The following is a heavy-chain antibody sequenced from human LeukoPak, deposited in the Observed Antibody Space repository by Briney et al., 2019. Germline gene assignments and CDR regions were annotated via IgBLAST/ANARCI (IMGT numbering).Heavy chain of an antibody. D-gene: IGHD3-10*01. J-gene: IGHJ6*03. CDR2: YI. V-gene: IGHV3-21*01. CDR3: ARVVGYYYGSGSSGSTYYMDV. Sequence: YIYYADSVKGRFTISRDNAKNSLYLQMNSLRAEDTAVYYCARVVGYYYGSGSSGSTYYMDVWGKGTTVTVSS.